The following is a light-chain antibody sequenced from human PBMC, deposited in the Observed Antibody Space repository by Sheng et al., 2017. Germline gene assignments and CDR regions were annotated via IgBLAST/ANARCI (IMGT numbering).Light chain of an antibody. J-gene: IGLJ2*01. CDR3: HVWDSSSAQVV. CDR2: DDT. Sequence: SYVLTQPPSVSVAPGQTAKITCGGNSIGDKVVHWYQQRPGQAPILLVYDDTYRPSGVPERFSGSNSGNTATLTISRVEAGDEADYYCHVWDSSSAQVVFGGGTKLTVL. CDR1: SIGDKV. V-gene: IGLV3-21*02.